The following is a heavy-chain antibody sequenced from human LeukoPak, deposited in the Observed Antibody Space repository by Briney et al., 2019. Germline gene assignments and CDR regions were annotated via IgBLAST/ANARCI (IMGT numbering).Heavy chain of an antibody. J-gene: IGHJ4*02. CDR2: IIPIFGTA. Sequence: ASVKVSCKASGGTFSSYAISWVRQAPGQGLEWMGGIIPIFGTANYAQKFQGRVTITTDESTSTAYMELSSLRSEDTAVYYCARSRSSVPVDFEYWGQGTLVTLSS. CDR3: ARSRSSVPVDFEY. D-gene: IGHD3-10*01. V-gene: IGHV1-69*05. CDR1: GGTFSSYA.